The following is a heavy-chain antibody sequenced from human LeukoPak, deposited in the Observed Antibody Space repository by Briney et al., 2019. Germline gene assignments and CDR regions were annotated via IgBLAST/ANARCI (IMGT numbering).Heavy chain of an antibody. CDR2: IKQDGSEK. J-gene: IGHJ4*02. D-gene: IGHD3/OR15-3a*01. CDR3: AKGEWGTGYYSDY. V-gene: IGHV3-7*01. CDR1: EFTFTTYW. Sequence: PGGSLRLSCEASEFTFTTYWMSWVRQAPGKGLEWVANIKQDGSEKYYVDSVKGRFTISRDNAKNSLYLQMNSLRAEDTAVYYCAKGEWGTGYYSDYWGQGTLVTVSS.